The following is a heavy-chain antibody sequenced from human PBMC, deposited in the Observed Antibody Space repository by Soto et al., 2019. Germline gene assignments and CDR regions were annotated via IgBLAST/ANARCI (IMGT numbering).Heavy chain of an antibody. J-gene: IGHJ3*02. CDR2: MNPNSGNT. CDR1: GYTFTSYD. V-gene: IGHV1-8*01. Sequence: ASVKVSCKASGYTFTSYDINWVRQATGQGLEWMGWMNPNSGNTGYAQKFQGRVTMTRNTSISTAYMELSSLRSEDTAVYYCARAMGWQLVHPHDAFDIWGRGTMVTVSS. D-gene: IGHD6-6*01. CDR3: ARAMGWQLVHPHDAFDI.